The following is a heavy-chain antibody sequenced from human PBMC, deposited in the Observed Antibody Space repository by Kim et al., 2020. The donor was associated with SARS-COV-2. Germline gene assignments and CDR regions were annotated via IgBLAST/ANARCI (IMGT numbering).Heavy chain of an antibody. CDR3: RPSTWDGGVGAFNWFDP. CDR2: ITASGGST. V-gene: IGHV3-23*01. CDR1: GFTFSNYA. J-gene: IGHJ5*02. D-gene: IGHD1-26*01. Sequence: GGSLRLSCAASGFTFSNYAMSWVRQAPGKGLEWVSSITASGGSTFYADSVKGRFIISRDNSKNTLYLQMNSLRGEDTAVHYCRPSTWDGGVGAFNWFDPWGQGTLVTVSS.